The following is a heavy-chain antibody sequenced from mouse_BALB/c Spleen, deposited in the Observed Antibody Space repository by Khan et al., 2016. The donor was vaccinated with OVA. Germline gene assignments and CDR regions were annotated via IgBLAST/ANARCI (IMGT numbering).Heavy chain of an antibody. Sequence: VQLQQSGAELAKPGASVKMSCKASGYTFTSYWMHWVKQRPGQGLEWIGYINPSTGYTEYNQKFKDKATLTADKSSNTAYMQLSSLTSEDSAVYYWVNHGSSSAWFSYWGQGTLVTVS. CDR2: INPSTGYT. V-gene: IGHV1-7*01. D-gene: IGHD1-1*01. J-gene: IGHJ3*01. CDR3: VNHGSSSAWFSY. CDR1: GYTFTSYW.